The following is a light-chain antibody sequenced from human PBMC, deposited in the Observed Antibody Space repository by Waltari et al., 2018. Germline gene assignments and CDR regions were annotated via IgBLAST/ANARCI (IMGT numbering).Light chain of an antibody. Sequence: QSALTQPASVSGSPGQSITISCTGTSSAVGSYNLVPWYHQHPGKAPKLMIYEGSKRPSGVSNRFSGSKSGNTASLTISGLQAEDEADYYCCSYAGSSTFVVFGGGTKLTVL. CDR2: EGS. CDR1: SSAVGSYNL. J-gene: IGLJ2*01. CDR3: CSYAGSSTFVV. V-gene: IGLV2-23*03.